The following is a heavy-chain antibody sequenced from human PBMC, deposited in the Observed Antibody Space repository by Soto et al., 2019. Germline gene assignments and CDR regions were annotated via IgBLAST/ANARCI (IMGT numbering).Heavy chain of an antibody. V-gene: IGHV1-8*01. CDR2: INPNSGKT. CDR3: ARNGEGISIFGVIIHDY. D-gene: IGHD3-3*01. CDR1: GYPFTSYD. J-gene: IGHJ4*02. Sequence: ASVKVSCKASGYPFTSYDINWVRQATGQGLEWVGWINPNSGKTGYAQKFQGRVTMTRESSLSTVYMELSSLRSDDTAVYYCARNGEGISIFGVIIHDYWGQGTLVTVSS.